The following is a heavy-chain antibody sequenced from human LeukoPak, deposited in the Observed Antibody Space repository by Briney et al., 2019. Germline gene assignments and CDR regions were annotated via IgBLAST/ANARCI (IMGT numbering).Heavy chain of an antibody. D-gene: IGHD2-15*01. CDR3: ARPGGGPIR. J-gene: IGHJ4*02. V-gene: IGHV4-34*01. CDR2: INHSGST. CDR1: GGSFSGYY. Sequence: SETLSLTCAVYGGSFSGYYWSWIRQPPGKGLEWIGEINHSGSTNYNPSLKSRVTISVDTSKNQFSLELTSVTAADTAIYYCARPGGGPIRWGQGTLVTVSS.